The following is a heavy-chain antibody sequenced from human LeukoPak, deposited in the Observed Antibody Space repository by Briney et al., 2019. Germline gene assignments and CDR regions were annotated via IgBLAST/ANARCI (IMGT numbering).Heavy chain of an antibody. CDR1: GSTFSSYW. D-gene: IGHD6-13*01. CDR2: INSEGSST. CDR3: ASFPRLIDDYSSWYSGY. J-gene: IGHJ4*02. Sequence: GGSLRLSCAASGSTFSSYWMHWVRQAPGKGLVWVSRINSEGSSTTYADSVKGRFTISRDNAKNTLYLQMNSLRAEDTAVYYCASFPRLIDDYSSWYSGYWGQGTLVTVSS. V-gene: IGHV3-74*01.